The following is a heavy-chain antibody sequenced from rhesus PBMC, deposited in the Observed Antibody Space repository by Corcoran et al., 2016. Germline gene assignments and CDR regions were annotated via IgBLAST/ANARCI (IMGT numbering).Heavy chain of an antibody. CDR3: ASKGYSYGWYFDL. D-gene: IGHD5-12*01. CDR2: INPKTGGT. V-gene: IGHV1-138*01. J-gene: IGHJ2*01. Sequence: QVQLVQSGAEVKKPGSSVTVSCKASGYTFTDYYIHRLRQAPVQGLEGMGKINPKTGGTNYAQKFQGRVTMTRDTSTSTAYMELSSLRSEDTAVYYCASKGYSYGWYFDLWGPGTPITISS. CDR1: GYTFTDYY.